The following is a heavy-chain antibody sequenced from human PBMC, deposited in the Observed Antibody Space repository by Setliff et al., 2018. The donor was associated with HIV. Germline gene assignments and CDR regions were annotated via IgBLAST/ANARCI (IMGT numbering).Heavy chain of an antibody. J-gene: IGHJ4*02. V-gene: IGHV1-8*03. CDR1: GYTFTSYD. D-gene: IGHD6-19*01. Sequence: ASVKVSCKTSGYTFTSYDINWVRQATGQGLEWMGWMNPNSGNRGYAQKFQGRVTISRNTSISTAYMELRSLRSDDTAVYYCARGHSSGWYKGRYWGQGTLVTVSS. CDR2: MNPNSGNR. CDR3: ARGHSSGWYKGRY.